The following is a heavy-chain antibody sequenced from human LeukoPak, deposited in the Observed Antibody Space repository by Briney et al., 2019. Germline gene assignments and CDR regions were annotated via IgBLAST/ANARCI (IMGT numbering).Heavy chain of an antibody. V-gene: IGHV3-7*01. D-gene: IGHD3-10*01. CDR3: AKLAKYFYGSETYYFFEH. CDR1: GFSFTTYW. J-gene: IGHJ4*02. Sequence: HPGGSLRLSCAASGFSFTTYWMGWVRQAPGKGLEWVANIKQDGTEKYYVDSVKGRFTISRDNAKNSLYLQMNSLRVEDTAVYYCAKLAKYFYGSETYYFFEHWGQGTPVTASS. CDR2: IKQDGTEK.